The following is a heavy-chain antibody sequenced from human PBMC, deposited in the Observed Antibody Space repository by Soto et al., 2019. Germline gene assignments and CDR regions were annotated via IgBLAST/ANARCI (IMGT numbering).Heavy chain of an antibody. V-gene: IGHV4-34*01. CDR2: INHRGST. CDR3: ARGRRNYDFWSGYSPFDP. Sequence: SETLSLTRAVYCRSFSGYYWRWIRQPAGKGLEWIGEINHRGSTNYNPSLKIRVTISADASKNQSSLKLSSVTAADTAVYYCARGRRNYDFWSGYSPFDPWGQGTLVTVSS. J-gene: IGHJ5*02. CDR1: CRSFSGYY. D-gene: IGHD3-3*01.